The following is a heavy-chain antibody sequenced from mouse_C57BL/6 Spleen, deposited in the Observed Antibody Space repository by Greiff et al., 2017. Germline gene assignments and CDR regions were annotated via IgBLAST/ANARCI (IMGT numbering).Heavy chain of an antibody. V-gene: IGHV1-81*01. CDR1: GYTFTSYG. CDR2: IYPRSGNT. J-gene: IGHJ4*01. Sequence: VQLKESGAELARPGASVKLSCKASGYTFTSYGISWVKQRTGQGLEWIGEIYPRSGNTYYNEKFKGKATLTADKSSSTAYMELRSLTSEDSAVYFCAAYDYDEAYYAMDYWGQGTSVTVSS. CDR3: AAYDYDEAYYAMDY. D-gene: IGHD2-4*01.